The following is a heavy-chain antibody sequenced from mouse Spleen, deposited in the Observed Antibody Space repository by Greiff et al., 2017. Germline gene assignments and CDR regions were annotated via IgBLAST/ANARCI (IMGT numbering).Heavy chain of an antibody. CDR3: TRKGYYDGSFDY. V-gene: IGHV1-15*01. D-gene: IGHD1-1*01. CDR1: GYTFTDYE. Sequence: QVQLQQSGAELVRPGASVTLSCKASGYTFTDYEMHWVKQTPVHGLEWIGAIDPETGGTAYNQKFKGKAILTADKSSSTAYMELRSLTSEDSAVYYCTRKGYYDGSFDYWGQGTTLTVSS. J-gene: IGHJ2*01. CDR2: IDPETGGT.